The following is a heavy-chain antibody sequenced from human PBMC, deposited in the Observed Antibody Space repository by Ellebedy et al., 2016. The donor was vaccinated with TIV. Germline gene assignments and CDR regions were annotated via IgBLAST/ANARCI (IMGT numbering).Heavy chain of an antibody. V-gene: IGHV4-30-4*01. CDR1: GGSVTSADYQ. Sequence: MPSETLSLTCTVSGGSVTSADYQWTWIRKPPGKGLEWIGYIHSTGRTHYNPSLESRTTISMDTSKNQFSLELTSVTAADTAIYYCARDLRGPTNRFDSWGQGTLVIVS. CDR2: IHSTGRT. CDR3: ARDLRGPTNRFDS. J-gene: IGHJ5*01.